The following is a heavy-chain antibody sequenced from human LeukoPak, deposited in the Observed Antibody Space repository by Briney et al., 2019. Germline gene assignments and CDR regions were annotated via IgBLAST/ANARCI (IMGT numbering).Heavy chain of an antibody. D-gene: IGHD4-17*01. CDR1: GFTLGKYW. V-gene: IGHV3-74*01. CDR2: INSYCSST. J-gene: IGHJ4*02. CDR3: ARVPNTVTTPGFDS. Sequence: GGSLRLSCAASGFTLGKYWRHWVRQAPGKGVVWVSRINSYCSSTSYAHSVHRRFTISRDHAKNTLYLQMNSLRAEDTAVYYCARVPNTVTTPGFDSWGQGTLVTVSS.